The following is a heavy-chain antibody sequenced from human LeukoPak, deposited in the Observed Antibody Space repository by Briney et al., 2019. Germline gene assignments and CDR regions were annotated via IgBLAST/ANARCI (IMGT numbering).Heavy chain of an antibody. CDR2: IYSGGST. Sequence: GRSLRLSCAASDFTVSNNYMIWVRQAPGKGLEWLSVIYSGGSTYYADSVKGRFTISRENSKSALYLQMNSLRAEDTAVYYCARGHLTSGSRTQSFDSWGQGTLVTVSS. D-gene: IGHD3-10*01. CDR3: ARGHLTSGSRTQSFDS. J-gene: IGHJ4*02. CDR1: DFTVSNNY. V-gene: IGHV3-53*01.